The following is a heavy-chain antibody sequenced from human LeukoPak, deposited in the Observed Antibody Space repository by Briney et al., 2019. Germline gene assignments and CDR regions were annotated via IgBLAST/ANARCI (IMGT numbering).Heavy chain of an antibody. J-gene: IGHJ4*02. CDR2: IYYSGST. CDR3: ARGRRSSGWYDY. Sequence: TSETLSLTCTVSGGSISNYYWSWIRQPPGKGLEWIGYIYYSGSTIYTPSLKSRVTISVDASKNQFSLKLNSVTAADTAVYYCARGRRSSGWYDYWGQGTLVTVSS. V-gene: IGHV4-59*01. CDR1: GGSISNYY. D-gene: IGHD6-19*01.